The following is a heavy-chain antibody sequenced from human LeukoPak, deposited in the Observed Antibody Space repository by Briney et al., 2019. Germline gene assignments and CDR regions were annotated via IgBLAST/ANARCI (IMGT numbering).Heavy chain of an antibody. V-gene: IGHV3-21*01. CDR1: GFTFASYN. J-gene: IGHJ4*02. CDR3: ARQMSYYDSSGYDY. CDR2: ISGSGDST. D-gene: IGHD3-22*01. Sequence: GGSLRLSCAASGFTFASYNMNWVRQAPGKGLEWVSAISGSGDSTYYADSVKGRFTISRDNAKNSLYLQMNSLRAEDTAVYYCARQMSYYDSSGYDYWGQGTLVTVSS.